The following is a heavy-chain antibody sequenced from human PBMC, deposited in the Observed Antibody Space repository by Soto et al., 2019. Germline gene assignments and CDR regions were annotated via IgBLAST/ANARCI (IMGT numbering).Heavy chain of an antibody. V-gene: IGHV3-23*01. Sequence: LRLSCAASGFTFSSYAMSWVRQAPGKGLEWVSAISGSGGSTYYADSVKGRFTISRDNSKNTLYLQMNSLRAEDTAVYYCAKDPRGYSSGWYTYWGQGTLVTVSS. CDR2: ISGSGGST. CDR3: AKDPRGYSSGWYTY. D-gene: IGHD6-19*01. CDR1: GFTFSSYA. J-gene: IGHJ4*02.